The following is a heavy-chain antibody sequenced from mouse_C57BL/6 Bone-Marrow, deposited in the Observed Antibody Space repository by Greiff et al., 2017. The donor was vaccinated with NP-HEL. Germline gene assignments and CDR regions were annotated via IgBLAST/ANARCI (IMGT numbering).Heavy chain of an antibody. J-gene: IGHJ3*01. CDR3: ARAYDYGAY. CDR2: IDPSDSYT. Sequence: QVQLQQPGAELVMPGASVKLSCKASGYTFTSYWMHWVKQRPGQGLEWIGEIDPSDSYTNYNQKLKGKSTLTVDKSSSTAYMQLSSLTSEDSAVYYCARAYDYGAYWGQGTLVTVSA. D-gene: IGHD2-4*01. V-gene: IGHV1-69*01. CDR1: GYTFTSYW.